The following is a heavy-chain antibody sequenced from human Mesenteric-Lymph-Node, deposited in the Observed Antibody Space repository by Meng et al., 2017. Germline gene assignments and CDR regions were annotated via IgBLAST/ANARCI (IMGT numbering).Heavy chain of an antibody. CDR3: ARDRSSSWYVKCFDP. J-gene: IGHJ5*02. Sequence: SETLSLTCTVSSGSLSSSSYYWGWIRQPPWKGLEWIGSIYYSGSTYYNRSLKSRVTISVDTSKNQFSLKLSSVTAADTAVYYCARDRSSSWYVKCFDPWGQGTLVTVSS. CDR2: IYYSGST. D-gene: IGHD6-13*01. V-gene: IGHV4-39*07. CDR1: SGSLSSSSYY.